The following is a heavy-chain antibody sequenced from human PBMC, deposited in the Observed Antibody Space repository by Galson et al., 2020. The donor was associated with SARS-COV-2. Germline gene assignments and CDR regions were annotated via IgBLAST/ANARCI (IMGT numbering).Heavy chain of an antibody. J-gene: IGHJ3*01. CDR2: IGSDGRK. D-gene: IGHD3-22*01. V-gene: IGHV3-13*01. CDR1: GITFSDYD. Sequence: GASLKISCAASGITFSDYDMHWVRHVTGKSLEWVSAIGSDGRKYYPGFVKGRFTIYRENAKNSLYLQMNSLRAEDTAVYYCVRDDDSIGMGAFDLWGQGTVVTVSS. CDR3: VRDDDSIGMGAFDL.